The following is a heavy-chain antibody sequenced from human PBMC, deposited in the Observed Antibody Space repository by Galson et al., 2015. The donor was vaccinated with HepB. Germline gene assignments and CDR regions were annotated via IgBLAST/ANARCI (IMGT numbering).Heavy chain of an antibody. J-gene: IGHJ3*02. CDR2: IWYDGSNK. D-gene: IGHD2-8*01. CDR1: GFTFSSYG. Sequence: SLRLSCAASGFTFSSYGMRWVRQAPGKGLEWVAVIWYDGSNKYYADSVKGRFTISRDNSKNTLYLQMNSLRAEDTAVYYCAKTGYCTNGICPSDAFDIWGQGTMVTVSS. CDR3: AKTGYCTNGICPSDAFDI. V-gene: IGHV3-33*06.